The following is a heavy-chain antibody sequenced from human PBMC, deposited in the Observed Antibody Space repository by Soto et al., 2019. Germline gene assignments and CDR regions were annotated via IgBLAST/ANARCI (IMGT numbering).Heavy chain of an antibody. D-gene: IGHD6-13*01. J-gene: IGHJ6*02. CDR3: ARRVMAAAVTFVRYYYCAMDV. CDR2: IIPIFGTA. V-gene: IGHV1-69*13. Sequence: ASVKVSCKASGGTFSSYAISWVRQAPGQGLEWMGGIIPIFGTANYAQKYQGRVTITADESTSTAYMELSSLRSEDTAVYYCARRVMAAAVTFVRYYYCAMDVSGPGTTVTVSS. CDR1: GGTFSSYA.